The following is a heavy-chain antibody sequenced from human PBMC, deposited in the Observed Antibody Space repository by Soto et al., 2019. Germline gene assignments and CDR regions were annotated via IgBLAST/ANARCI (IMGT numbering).Heavy chain of an antibody. J-gene: IGHJ3*02. CDR2: ISAYNGNT. CDR1: GYTFTSYG. D-gene: IGHD3-10*01. V-gene: IGHV1-18*01. Sequence: QVQLVQSGAEVKKPGASVKVSCKASGYTFTSYGISWVRQAPGQGLEWMGWISAYNGNTNYAQKLQGRVTMTTDTSTSTAYTELRSLRSDDTAVYYCARAPPKRITMVRGVIALDIWGQGTMVTVSS. CDR3: ARAPPKRITMVRGVIALDI.